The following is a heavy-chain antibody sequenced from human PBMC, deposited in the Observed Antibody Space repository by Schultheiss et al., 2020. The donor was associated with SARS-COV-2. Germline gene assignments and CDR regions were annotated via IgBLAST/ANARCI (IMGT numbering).Heavy chain of an antibody. CDR1: GGSFSGYY. D-gene: IGHD3-10*01. CDR2: INHSGST. CDR3: ARGRGFGEVNP. J-gene: IGHJ5*02. Sequence: SETLSLTCAVYGGSFSGYYWSWIRQPPGKGLEWIGEINHSGSTNYNPSLKSRVTISVDTSKNQFSLKLSSVTAADTAVYYCARGRGFGEVNPWGQGTLVTVSS. V-gene: IGHV4-34*01.